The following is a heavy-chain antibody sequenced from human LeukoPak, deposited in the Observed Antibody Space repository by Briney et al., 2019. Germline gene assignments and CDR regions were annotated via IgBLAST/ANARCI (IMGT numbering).Heavy chain of an antibody. Sequence: ASVKVSCKASGYTFTDYFIHWVRQAPGQGFEWMGWINPNNGGPNYAPRFQGRVTMTRDTSISTANMELSRLTSDDTAIYYCARGDSSKTYYWGQGTLVTVSS. CDR2: INPNNGGP. J-gene: IGHJ4*02. D-gene: IGHD6-6*01. CDR3: ARGDSSKTYY. CDR1: GYTFTDYF. V-gene: IGHV1-2*02.